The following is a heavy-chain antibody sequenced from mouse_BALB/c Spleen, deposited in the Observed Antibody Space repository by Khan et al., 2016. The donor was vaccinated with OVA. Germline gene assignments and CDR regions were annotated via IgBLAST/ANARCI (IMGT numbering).Heavy chain of an antibody. CDR3: ARDAVRY. V-gene: IGHV1-18*01. J-gene: IGHJ4*01. D-gene: IGHD2-14*01. Sequence: EVQLQQSGPELVKPGASVKISCKTSGYTFPEFTVHWVKQSLGKSLDWIGVINPKNGDTAYNQKFKGKATLTVDKSSSTAYMEFRSLTSEESSVYYCARDAVRYWGQGTSVTVAS. CDR2: INPKNGDT. CDR1: GYTFPEFT.